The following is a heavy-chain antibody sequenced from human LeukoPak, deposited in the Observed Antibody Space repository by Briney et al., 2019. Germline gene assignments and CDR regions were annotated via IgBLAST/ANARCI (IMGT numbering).Heavy chain of an antibody. V-gene: IGHV4-39*01. D-gene: IGHD6-13*01. CDR1: GGSISSSSSY. Sequence: SETLSLTCTVSGGSISSSSSYWGWIRQPPGKGLEWIGSIYYSGSTYYNPSLKSRVTISVDTSKNQFSLKLSSVTAADTAVYYCARHLDTSSWTYYYYYMDVWGKGTTVTVSS. CDR3: ARHLDTSSWTYYYYYMDV. CDR2: IYYSGST. J-gene: IGHJ6*03.